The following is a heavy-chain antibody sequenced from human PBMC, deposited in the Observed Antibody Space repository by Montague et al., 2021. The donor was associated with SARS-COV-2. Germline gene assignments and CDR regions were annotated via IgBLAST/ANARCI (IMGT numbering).Heavy chain of an antibody. V-gene: IGHV5-10-1*01. CDR3: ARHLGGYYDYMWGNSREDYFDX. CDR2: IDPGDSST. Sequence: QSGAEVKKPGESLRISCKGSGYYFISYWITWVRQMPGKGLEWMGKIDPGDSSTNYSPSFQGHVTISADKSSSTAYLQRSGLKASDTAMYYCARHLGGYYDYMWGNSREDYFDXWGQGTLVTVSS. J-gene: IGHJ4*02. CDR1: GYYFISYW. D-gene: IGHD3-16*02.